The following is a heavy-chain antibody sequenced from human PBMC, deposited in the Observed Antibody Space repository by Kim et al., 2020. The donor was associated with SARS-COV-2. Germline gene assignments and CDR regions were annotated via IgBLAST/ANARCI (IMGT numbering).Heavy chain of an antibody. J-gene: IGHJ6*02. CDR2: IYPGDSDT. V-gene: IGHV5-51*01. D-gene: IGHD3-10*01. CDR1: GYSFTSYW. CDR3: ARLGLYGPYGSGSYRTYYYYGMDV. Sequence: GESLKISCKGSGYSFTSYWIGWVRQMPGKGLEWMGIIYPGDSDTRYSPSFQGQVTISADKSISTAYLQWSSLKASDTAMYYCARLGLYGPYGSGSYRTYYYYGMDVWGQGTTVTVSS.